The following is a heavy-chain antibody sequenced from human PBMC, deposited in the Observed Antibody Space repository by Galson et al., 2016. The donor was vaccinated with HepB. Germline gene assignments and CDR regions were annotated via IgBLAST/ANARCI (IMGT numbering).Heavy chain of an antibody. CDR1: GFTFSTYA. D-gene: IGHD5-24*01. J-gene: IGHJ4*02. V-gene: IGHV3-30-3*01. CDR3: ASVENFDY. CDR2: ISYDGSNR. Sequence: SLRLSCAASGFTFSTYAMHWVRQAPGKGLEWVAVISYDGSNRYYADSVKGRFTISRDNSKNTLYLQMNSLRPEDTAVYYCASVENFDYWGQGTLVTASS.